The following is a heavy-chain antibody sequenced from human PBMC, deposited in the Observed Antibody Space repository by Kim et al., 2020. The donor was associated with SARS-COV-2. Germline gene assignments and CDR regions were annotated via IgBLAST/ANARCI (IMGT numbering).Heavy chain of an antibody. Sequence: GCEKKYVDSVKGRFTISRNNANNSLFLQMNSLRAEDTAVYFCARDLRFDYWGQGALAIVSS. J-gene: IGHJ4*02. CDR3: ARDLRFDY. V-gene: IGHV3-7*01. CDR2: GCEK.